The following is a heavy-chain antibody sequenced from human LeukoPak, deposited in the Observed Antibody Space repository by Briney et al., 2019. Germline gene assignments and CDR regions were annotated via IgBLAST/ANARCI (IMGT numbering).Heavy chain of an antibody. CDR2: IYSCGGT. J-gene: IGHJ4*02. V-gene: IGHV3-66*03. Sequence: GGSLRLSCAASGFTVSSNYMSWVRQAPGKGLEWVSVIYSCGGTYYADSVKGRFTISRDNSKNTLYLQMNSLRAEDTAVYYCARDMDSSGYYTHWGQGTLVTVSS. CDR3: ARDMDSSGYYTH. CDR1: GFTVSSNY. D-gene: IGHD3-22*01.